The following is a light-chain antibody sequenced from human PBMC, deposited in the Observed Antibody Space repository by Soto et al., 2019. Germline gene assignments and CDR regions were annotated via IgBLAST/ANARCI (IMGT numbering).Light chain of an antibody. CDR2: GVV. V-gene: IGLV2-11*01. CDR1: GNDVGAYNY. J-gene: IGLJ1*01. Sequence: QSVLTQPRSVSGSPGQSVTISCTGTGNDVGAYNYVSWYQQHPGRPPKLLIYGVVRWPSGVPDRFSGSKSGNTASLTISGLQAEDEADYFCCSYAGGCTYLFGTGTKVTVL. CDR3: CSYAGGCTYL.